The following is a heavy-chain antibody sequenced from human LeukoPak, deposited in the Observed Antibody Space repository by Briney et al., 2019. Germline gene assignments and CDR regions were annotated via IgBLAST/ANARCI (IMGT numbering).Heavy chain of an antibody. CDR1: GYTFTGYY. D-gene: IGHD3-22*01. CDR2: INPDGGGT. J-gene: IGHJ4*02. CDR3: ARGIYYDSSGYPDD. V-gene: IGHV1-2*07. Sequence: GASVTVACKAYGYTFTGYYLHWMRQAPGKGLEWMGWINPDGGGTNKAHKSQGRVTMTRAPSISAAYRGLSRLRSDDPAVNNCARGIYYDSSGYPDDWGEGTLVTVSS.